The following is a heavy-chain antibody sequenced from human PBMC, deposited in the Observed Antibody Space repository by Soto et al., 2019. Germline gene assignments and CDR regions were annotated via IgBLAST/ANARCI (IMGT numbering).Heavy chain of an antibody. D-gene: IGHD6-6*01. V-gene: IGHV3-23*01. CDR3: ATVHSTSRSLDY. CDR2: TGFTGRTT. J-gene: IGHJ4*02. CDR1: GFTFNIST. Sequence: GSLRLSCAASGFTFNISTMTWVRQAPGKGLEWVSTTGFTGRTTYYADSVKGRFTVSRDNSKNTVDLQMSSLSAEDTAVYYCATVHSTSRSLDYWGQGTLVTVSS.